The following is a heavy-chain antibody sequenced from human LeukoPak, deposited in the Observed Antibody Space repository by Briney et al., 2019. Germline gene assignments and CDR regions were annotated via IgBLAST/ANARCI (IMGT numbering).Heavy chain of an antibody. CDR1: GFTFSTYS. CDR3: ARGSLYDSSGYYSIDY. J-gene: IGHJ4*02. V-gene: IGHV3-21*04. D-gene: IGHD3-22*01. Sequence: GGSLRLSCVDSGFTFSTYSMNWVRQAPGKGLEWVSSISSSSSYIYYGDSVKGRFTISRDNAKNSLYLQMNSLRAEDTALYYCARGSLYDSSGYYSIDYWGQGTLVTVSS. CDR2: ISSSSSYI.